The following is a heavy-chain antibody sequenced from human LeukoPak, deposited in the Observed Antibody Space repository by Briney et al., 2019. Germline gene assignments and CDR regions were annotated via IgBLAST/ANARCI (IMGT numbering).Heavy chain of an antibody. CDR2: ISSSSSTI. V-gene: IGHV3-48*01. J-gene: IGHJ5*02. Sequence: GGTLRLSCAASGFTFSSYGMHWVRQAPGKGLEWVSYISSSSSTIYYADSVKGRFTISRDNAKNSLYLQMNSLRAEDTAVYYCARVGCSSTSCYESWFDPWGQGTLVTVSS. CDR1: GFTFSSYG. CDR3: ARVGCSSTSCYESWFDP. D-gene: IGHD2-2*01.